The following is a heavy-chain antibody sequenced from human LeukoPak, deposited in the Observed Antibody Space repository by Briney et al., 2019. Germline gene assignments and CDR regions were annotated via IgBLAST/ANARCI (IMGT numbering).Heavy chain of an antibody. D-gene: IGHD3-9*01. CDR3: AREGGGDILTGYYYLDY. J-gene: IGHJ4*02. CDR2: ISAYNGNT. CDR1: GYTFTSYG. Sequence: ASVKVSCKASGYTFTSYGISWVRQAPGQGLEWMGWISAYNGNTNYAQKLQGRVTMTTDTSTSTAYMELRSLRSDDTAVYYCAREGGGDILTGYYYLDYWGQGTLVTVSS. V-gene: IGHV1-18*01.